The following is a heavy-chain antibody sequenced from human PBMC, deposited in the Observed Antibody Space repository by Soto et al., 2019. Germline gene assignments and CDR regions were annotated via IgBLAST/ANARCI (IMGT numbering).Heavy chain of an antibody. CDR2: ISAYNGNT. J-gene: IGHJ6*03. CDR3: ARLVVPAAIVYYYMDV. D-gene: IGHD2-2*01. V-gene: IGHV1-18*01. Sequence: ASVKVSCKASGYTFTSYGISWVRQAPGQGLEWMGWISAYNGNTNYAQKLQGRVTMTTDTSTSTAYMELRSLRSDDTAVYYCARLVVPAAIVYYYMDVWGKGTTVTVSS. CDR1: GYTFTSYG.